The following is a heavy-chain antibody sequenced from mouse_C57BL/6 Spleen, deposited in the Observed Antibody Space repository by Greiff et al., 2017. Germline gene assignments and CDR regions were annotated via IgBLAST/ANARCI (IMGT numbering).Heavy chain of an antibody. Sequence: QVQLQQSGAELMKPGASVKLSCKATGYTFTGYWIEWVKQRPGHGLEWIGEILPGSGSTNYTEKFKGKATFTADTSSNTAYMQLSSLTTEDSAIYYCARVMVTTHYVDYWGQGTTLTVSS. J-gene: IGHJ2*01. CDR1: GYTFTGYW. CDR2: ILPGSGST. V-gene: IGHV1-9*01. D-gene: IGHD2-2*01. CDR3: ARVMVTTHYVDY.